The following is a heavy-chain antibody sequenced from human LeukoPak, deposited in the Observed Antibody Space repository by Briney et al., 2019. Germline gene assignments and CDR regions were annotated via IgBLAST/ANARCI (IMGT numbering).Heavy chain of an antibody. CDR2: FSSSGST. CDR1: GDSISYFY. CDR3: ARHGRYYASGTSYRPSSYYYYMDV. V-gene: IGHV4-4*07. Sequence: SETLSLTCSVSGDSISYFYWSWIRQAAGKGLEWIGRFSSSGSTDYNASLKSRVPISVDTSKNQFSLKLSSVTAADTAVCYCARHGRYYASGTSYRPSSYYYYMDVWGEGTMVTISS. J-gene: IGHJ6*03. D-gene: IGHD3-10*01.